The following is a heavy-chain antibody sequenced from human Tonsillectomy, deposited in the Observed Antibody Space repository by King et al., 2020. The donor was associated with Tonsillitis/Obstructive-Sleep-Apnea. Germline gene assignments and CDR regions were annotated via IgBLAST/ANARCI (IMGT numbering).Heavy chain of an antibody. CDR2: INWQGDYT. D-gene: IGHD7-27*01. V-gene: IGHV3-20*04. CDR3: VRDGRQGNWVRSFDL. J-gene: IGHJ2*01. CDR1: GFTFDDYG. Sequence: EVQLVESGGGVVRPGGSLRLSCEASGFTFDDYGMSWVRQVPGKGLEGVCAINWQGDYTDYLDSAKGRFTVSRDNAKNSLFLQMNGLRAEDTASFYCVRDGRQGNWVRSFDLWGRGTLLTVPS.